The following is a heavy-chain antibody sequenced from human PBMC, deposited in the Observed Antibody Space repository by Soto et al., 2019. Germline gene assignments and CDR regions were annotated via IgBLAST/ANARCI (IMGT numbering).Heavy chain of an antibody. D-gene: IGHD1-26*01. J-gene: IGHJ4*02. CDR2: INSDGSIT. CDR3: LIVGLSLTTPGVY. CDR1: GFTFSNYW. Sequence: PGGSLRLSCAASGFTFSNYWMHWVRQVSGKGLVWVSRINSDGSITNYADSVKGRFIISRDNAKNTLYLQMNSLRAEDTAVYYCLIVGLSLTTPGVYWGQGAPVTVSS. V-gene: IGHV3-74*01.